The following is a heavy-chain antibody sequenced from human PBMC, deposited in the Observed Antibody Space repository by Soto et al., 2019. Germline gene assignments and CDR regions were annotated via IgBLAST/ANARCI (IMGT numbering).Heavy chain of an antibody. CDR1: GGSISSGDYY. D-gene: IGHD3-22*01. CDR3: ARGWDYYDSSGYFFPDD. CDR2: IYYSGST. Sequence: QVQLQESGPGLVKPSQTLSITCTVSGGSISSGDYYWSWIRQPPRKGLEWIGYIYYSGSTYYNPSLKSRVTISVDTSKNQFSLKLSSVTAADTAVDYCARGWDYYDSSGYFFPDDWGQETLLTVSS. V-gene: IGHV4-30-4*01. J-gene: IGHJ4*02.